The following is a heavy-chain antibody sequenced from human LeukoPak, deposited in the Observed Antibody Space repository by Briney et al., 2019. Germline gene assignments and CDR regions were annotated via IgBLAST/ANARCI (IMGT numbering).Heavy chain of an antibody. CDR3: ARVAFGELWFDY. D-gene: IGHD3-10*01. CDR1: GFTVSSNY. J-gene: IGHJ4*02. CDR2: NSGGST. Sequence: GGSLRLSCAASGFTVSSNYTSWVRQAPGKGLEWVSVNSGGSTYYADSVKGRFTISRHNSKNTLYLQMNSLRAEDTAVYYCARVAFGELWFDYWGPGTLVNVSS. V-gene: IGHV3-53*04.